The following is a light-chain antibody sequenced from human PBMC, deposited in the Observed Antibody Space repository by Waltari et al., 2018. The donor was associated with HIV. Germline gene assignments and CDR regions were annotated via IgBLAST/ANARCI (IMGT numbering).Light chain of an antibody. V-gene: IGLV2-23*02. Sequence: QSALTQPASVSGSPGQSITISCTGTSSDVGGYNLVSWYQQHPGKAPKLMIYEVSKRPSGVSKRLSGAKSGNTASLTSSGLQAEDEADYYCCAYAGSTTYVIFGGGTKLTVL. CDR2: EVS. CDR3: CAYAGSTTYVI. J-gene: IGLJ2*01. CDR1: SSDVGGYNL.